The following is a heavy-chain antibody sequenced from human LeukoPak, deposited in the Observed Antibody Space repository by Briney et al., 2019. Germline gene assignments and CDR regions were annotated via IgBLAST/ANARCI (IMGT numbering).Heavy chain of an antibody. CDR3: ARDWVVGVVEVAAGY. CDR1: GYPFTSYG. CDR2: ISTYNGNT. Sequence: ASVKVSCKASGYPFTSYGISWVRQAPGQGLEWMGWISTYNGNTNYAQKFQDIVTMTTDTSTSTAYMELKSLRSDDTAVYYCARDWVVGVVEVAAGYWGQGTLVTVSS. D-gene: IGHD2-15*01. J-gene: IGHJ4*02. V-gene: IGHV1-18*01.